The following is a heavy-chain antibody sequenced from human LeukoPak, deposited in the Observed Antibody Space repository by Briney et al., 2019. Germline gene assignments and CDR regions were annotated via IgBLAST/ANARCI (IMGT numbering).Heavy chain of an antibody. D-gene: IGHD4-11*01. J-gene: IGHJ4*02. Sequence: GSSVKVSCKASGGTFSSYAISWVRQAPGQGLEWMGRIIPILGIANYAQKFQGRVTITADKSTSTAYMELSSLRSEDTAVYYCATIGAHDYSFDCWGQGTLVTVSS. CDR1: GGTFSSYA. CDR3: ATIGAHDYSFDC. CDR2: IIPILGIA. V-gene: IGHV1-69*04.